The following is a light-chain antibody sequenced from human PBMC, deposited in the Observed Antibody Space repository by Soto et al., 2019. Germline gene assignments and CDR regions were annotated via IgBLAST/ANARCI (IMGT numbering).Light chain of an antibody. J-gene: IGLJ1*01. CDR2: EVS. Sequence: QSALTQPASVSGSPGQSITVSCTGTSSDIGAYDYVSWYQQHPGKAPKVIISEVSKRPSGVSHRFSGSKSGNTASLTISGLQAADEADYYCSSYTSSSTVGVFGNGTKVTVL. CDR1: SSDIGAYDY. V-gene: IGLV2-14*01. CDR3: SSYTSSSTVGV.